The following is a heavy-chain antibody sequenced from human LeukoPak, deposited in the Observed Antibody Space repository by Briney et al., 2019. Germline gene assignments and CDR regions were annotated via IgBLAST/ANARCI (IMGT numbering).Heavy chain of an antibody. Sequence: PGGSLRLSCAASGFTFSSHWMSWVRQAPGKGLEWVANIKQDGSEKYYVDSVKGRFTISRDNAKNSLYLQMNSLRAEDTAVYYCARDPTGTPDYWGQGTLVTVSS. CDR1: GFTFSSHW. J-gene: IGHJ4*02. V-gene: IGHV3-7*01. CDR2: IKQDGSEK. CDR3: ARDPTGTPDY. D-gene: IGHD1-1*01.